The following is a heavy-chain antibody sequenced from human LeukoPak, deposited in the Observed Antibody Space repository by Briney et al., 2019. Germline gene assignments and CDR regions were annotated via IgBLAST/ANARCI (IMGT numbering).Heavy chain of an antibody. Sequence: SETLSLTCTVSGGSISSYYWSWIRQPAGKGLEWIGRIYTSGSTNYNPSLKSRVTMSVDTSKNQFSLKLSSVTAADTAVYYCAGGAVAGTIEYYYYYGMDVWGQGTTVTVSS. CDR2: IYTSGST. CDR1: GGSISSYY. J-gene: IGHJ6*02. D-gene: IGHD6-19*01. V-gene: IGHV4-4*07. CDR3: AGGAVAGTIEYYYYYGMDV.